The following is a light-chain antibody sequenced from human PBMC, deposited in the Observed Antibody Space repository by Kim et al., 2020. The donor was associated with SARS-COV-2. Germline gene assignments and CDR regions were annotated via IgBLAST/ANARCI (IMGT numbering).Light chain of an antibody. CDR3: HQYNSYPRT. Sequence: DIQMTQSPSILSTSVGDRVTITCRASQTIYVWLAWYQQKPGKAPKLVIHKASSLESGVPSRFSGSGYGTEFNLTITSLQPDDFATYYCHQYNSYPRTFGQGTKVDIK. J-gene: IGKJ1*01. CDR1: QTIYVW. V-gene: IGKV1-5*03. CDR2: KAS.